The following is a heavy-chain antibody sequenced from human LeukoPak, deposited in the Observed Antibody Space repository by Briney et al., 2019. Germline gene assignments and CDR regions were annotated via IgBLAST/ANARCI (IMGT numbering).Heavy chain of an antibody. D-gene: IGHD2-15*01. CDR2: INHSGST. Sequence: PSETLSLTCTVSGYSISSGYYWSWIRQPPGKGLEWIGEINHSGSTNYNPSLKSRVTISVDTSKNQFSLKLSSVTAADTAVYYCARRSLVLGGGSLDVWGKGTTVTISS. J-gene: IGHJ6*04. V-gene: IGHV4-38-2*02. CDR3: ARRSLVLGGGSLDV. CDR1: GYSISSGYY.